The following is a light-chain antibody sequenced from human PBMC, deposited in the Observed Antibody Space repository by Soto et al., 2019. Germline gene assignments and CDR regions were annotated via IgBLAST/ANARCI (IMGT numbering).Light chain of an antibody. V-gene: IGKV3-20*01. J-gene: IGKJ2*01. Sequence: EIVLTQSPGTLSLSPGERAALSCRASQRVSNDYVAWYRQKPGQAPSLLMYGPSSRAAGIPDRFSGSVSGTDFTLFTLTISRLEPEDFEVYYCQHYNNWPPYTFGQGPKLEIK. CDR2: GPS. CDR3: QHYNNWPPYT. CDR1: QRVSNDY.